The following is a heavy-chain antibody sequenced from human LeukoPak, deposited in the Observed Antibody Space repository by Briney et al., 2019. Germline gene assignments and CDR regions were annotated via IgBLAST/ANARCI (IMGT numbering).Heavy chain of an antibody. V-gene: IGHV3-23*01. J-gene: IGHJ4*02. CDR3: AKVYSSSSRGFDY. CDR1: GFTFSSYA. D-gene: IGHD6-6*01. CDR2: ISGSGGST. Sequence: GGSLRLSCAASGFTFSSYAMSSVRQAPGKGLEWVSAISGSGGSTYYADSVKGRFTISRDNSKNTLYLQMNSLRAEDTAVYYCAKVYSSSSRGFDYWGQGTLVTVSS.